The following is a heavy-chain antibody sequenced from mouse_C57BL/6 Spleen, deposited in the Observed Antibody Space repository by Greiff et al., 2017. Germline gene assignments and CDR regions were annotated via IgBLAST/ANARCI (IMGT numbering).Heavy chain of an antibody. CDR1: GFTFSDYY. V-gene: IGHV5-12*01. CDR2: ISNGGGST. CDR3: ASPICYGNPAWFAY. D-gene: IGHD2-1*01. Sequence: EVMLVESGGGLVQPGGSLKLSCAASGFTFSDYYMYWVRQTPEKRLEWVAYISNGGGSTYYPDTVKGRFAISRDNAKNTLYLQMSRLKSEDTAIYYCASPICYGNPAWFAYWGQGTLVTVSA. J-gene: IGHJ3*01.